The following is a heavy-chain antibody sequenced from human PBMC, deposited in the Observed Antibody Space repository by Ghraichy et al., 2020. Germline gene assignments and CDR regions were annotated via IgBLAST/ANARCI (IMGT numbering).Heavy chain of an antibody. CDR2: VRYDGSTE. Sequence: GESLNISCAESGFTFSSYGMHWVRQAPGKGLEWVAFVRYDGSTEYYADSVKGRFTISRDNSKNTLYLQMNSLRAEDTAMYYCAKEGGGHDVGATTFAFDIWSQGTMVTVSS. J-gene: IGHJ3*02. V-gene: IGHV3-30*02. CDR3: AKEGGGHDVGATTFAFDI. CDR1: GFTFSSYG. D-gene: IGHD1-26*01.